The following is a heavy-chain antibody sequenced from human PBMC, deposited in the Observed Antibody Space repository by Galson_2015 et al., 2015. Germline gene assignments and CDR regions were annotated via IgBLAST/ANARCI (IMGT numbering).Heavy chain of an antibody. D-gene: IGHD3-3*01. CDR3: ARLDRKFDFWSGQHFDY. J-gene: IGHJ4*02. CDR1: GGSISSSSYY. Sequence: LSLTCTVSGGSISSSSYYWGWLRQPPGKGLEWIGSIYYSGSTYYNPSLKSRVTIPVDTSKTQFSLKLSSVTAADTAVYYCARLDRKFDFWSGQHFDYWGQGTLVTVSS. V-gene: IGHV4-39*01. CDR2: IYYSGST.